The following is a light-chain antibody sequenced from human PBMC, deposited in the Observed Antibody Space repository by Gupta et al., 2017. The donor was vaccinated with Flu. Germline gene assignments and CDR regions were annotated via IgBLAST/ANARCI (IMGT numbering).Light chain of an antibody. CDR3: HAYTGSSTPWV. CDR2: DLT. Sequence: ITNSCTATTSAIGSGNYVSWYQHHPAYGPNLMIYDLTNRHSGVPRRFSGAKSGTTASLITTGLRPDDEADYYCHAYTGSSTPWVFGGGTKLTVL. CDR1: TSAIGSGNY. J-gene: IGLJ3*02. V-gene: IGLV2-14*03.